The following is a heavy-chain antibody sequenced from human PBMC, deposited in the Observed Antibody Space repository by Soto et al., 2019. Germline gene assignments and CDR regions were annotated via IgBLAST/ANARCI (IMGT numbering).Heavy chain of an antibody. Sequence: ASVKVSCKASGGTFSSYAISWVRQAPGQGLEWMGGIIPIFGTANYAQKFQGRVTITADESTSTAYMELSSLRSEDTAVYYCARRGGAGSGRPYGMDVRGQGTTVTVSS. CDR1: GGTFSSYA. J-gene: IGHJ6*02. D-gene: IGHD3-10*01. V-gene: IGHV1-69*13. CDR2: IIPIFGTA. CDR3: ARRGGAGSGRPYGMDV.